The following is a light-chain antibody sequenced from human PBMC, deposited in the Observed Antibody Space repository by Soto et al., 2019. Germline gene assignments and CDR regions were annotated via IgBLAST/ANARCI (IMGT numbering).Light chain of an antibody. CDR2: TAS. CDR1: QTIRSNF. Sequence: EVVLTQSPATLSLSPGERATLSCRASQTIRSNFFTWYQQKTGQAPRLLIYTASTRAAGIPDRFSGSGSGTDFTLPISRLEPEDFAVYYCQHYDSSSGHTFGRGTKLQIK. CDR3: QHYDSSSGHT. V-gene: IGKV3-20*01. J-gene: IGKJ2*01.